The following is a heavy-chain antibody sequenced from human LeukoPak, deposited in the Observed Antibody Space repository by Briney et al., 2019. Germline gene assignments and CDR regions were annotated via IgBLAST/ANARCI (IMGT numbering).Heavy chain of an antibody. D-gene: IGHD1-1*01. V-gene: IGHV3-23*01. CDR2: ISASGDRT. J-gene: IGHJ5*02. CDR1: GFTFSRHG. CDR3: AKDRVQLERPYWFDP. Sequence: GGSLRLSCAASGFTFSRHGMSWVRQAPGKGLQWVSVISASGDRTNYADSVKGRFTNSRDNSKNMLYLQMNSLRAEDTAVYYCAKDRVQLERPYWFDPWGQGTLVTVSS.